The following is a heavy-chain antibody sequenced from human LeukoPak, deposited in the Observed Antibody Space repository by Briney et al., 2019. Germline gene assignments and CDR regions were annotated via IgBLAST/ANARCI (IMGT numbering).Heavy chain of an antibody. J-gene: IGHJ4*02. CDR2: IKQDGTEK. D-gene: IGHD1-14*01. CDR1: GFTFDDYG. V-gene: IGHV3-7*04. CDR3: ARHNPLWGY. Sequence: PGGSLRLSCAASGFTFDDYGMSWVRQAPGKGLEWVANIKQDGTEKYYVDSVKGRFTISRDNAKNSLYLQMNSLRADDTALYYCARHNPLWGYWGQGTLVTVSS.